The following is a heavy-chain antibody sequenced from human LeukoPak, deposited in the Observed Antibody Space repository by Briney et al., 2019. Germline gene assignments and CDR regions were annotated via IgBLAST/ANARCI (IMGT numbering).Heavy chain of an antibody. CDR2: IYSGGST. CDR3: AREGYSSGSRTGIDY. D-gene: IGHD5-18*01. V-gene: IGHV3-66*02. Sequence: GGSLRLSCAASGFTFSSNFMNWVRQAPGRGLEWVSVIYSGGSTSYADSVKGRFTISRDNSKNPLFLQMNSLRIDDTAVYYCAREGYSSGSRTGIDYWGQGTLVTVSS. CDR1: GFTFSSNF. J-gene: IGHJ4*02.